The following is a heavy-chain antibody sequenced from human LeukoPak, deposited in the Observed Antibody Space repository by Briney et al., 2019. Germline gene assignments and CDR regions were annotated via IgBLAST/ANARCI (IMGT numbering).Heavy chain of an antibody. J-gene: IGHJ4*02. V-gene: IGHV3-33*08. CDR1: GFTFSSYA. CDR2: IWYDGNNK. CDR3: ARDRWSSTSYNDY. Sequence: PGGSLRLSCAASGFTFSSYAMSWVRQAPGKGLEWVAVIWYDGNNKYYGDSVRGRFTISRDNSKNTLYLQMNSLRAEDTAVYYCARDRWSSTSYNDYWDQGTLVTVSS. D-gene: IGHD2-2*01.